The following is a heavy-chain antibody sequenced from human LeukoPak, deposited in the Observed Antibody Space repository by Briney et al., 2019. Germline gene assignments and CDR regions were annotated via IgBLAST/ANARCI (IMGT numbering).Heavy chain of an antibody. CDR2: ISAYNGNT. Sequence: ASVKVSCKASGYTFTSYDINWVRQATGQGLEWMGWISAYNGNTNYAQKLQGRVTMTTDTSTSTAYMELRSLRSDDTAVYYCARVGSSSWYPGYFDYWGQGTLVTVSS. V-gene: IGHV1-18*01. D-gene: IGHD6-13*01. CDR3: ARVGSSSWYPGYFDY. CDR1: GYTFTSYD. J-gene: IGHJ4*02.